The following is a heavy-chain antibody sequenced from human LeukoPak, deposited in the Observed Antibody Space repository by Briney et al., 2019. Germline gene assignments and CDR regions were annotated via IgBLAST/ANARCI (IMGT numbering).Heavy chain of an antibody. CDR3: AKSEVPGDYVWYFDY. CDR2: ISGSGGST. Sequence: GGSLRLSCAASGFNFSSYAMSWVRQAPGKGLEWVSAISGSGGSTYYADSVKGRFTISRDNSKNTLYLQMNSLRAEDTAVYYCAKSEVPGDYVWYFDYWGQGTLVTVSS. J-gene: IGHJ4*02. CDR1: GFNFSSYA. V-gene: IGHV3-23*01. D-gene: IGHD4-17*01.